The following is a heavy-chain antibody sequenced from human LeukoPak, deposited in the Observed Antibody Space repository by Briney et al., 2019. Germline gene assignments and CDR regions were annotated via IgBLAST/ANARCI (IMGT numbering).Heavy chain of an antibody. CDR1: GGSLSSSSYY. J-gene: IGHJ4*02. CDR3: AKADTHISGWRPLDY. CDR2: FHYSSGNT. Sequence: PSETLSLTCTVSGGSLSSSSYYWGWIRQPPGKGLEWMGSFHYSSGNTYYNPSLESRLTISVDTSQNQFSLKLSSVTAADTAVYYCAKADTHISGWRPLDYWGQGTLVTVSS. D-gene: IGHD6-19*01. V-gene: IGHV4-39*01.